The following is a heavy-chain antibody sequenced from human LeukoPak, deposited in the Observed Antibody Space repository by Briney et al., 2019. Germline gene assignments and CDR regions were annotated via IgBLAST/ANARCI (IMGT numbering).Heavy chain of an antibody. J-gene: IGHJ3*01. D-gene: IGHD5-18*01. CDR3: ATYVDTVRYDAFDV. Sequence: GGSLRLSCATSGFTFSAYSMSWVRQAPGKGLEWVSHITRPGTTIYYAESVRGRFSISRDNAKNSLYLQMNSLRAEDTAVYYCATYVDTVRYDAFDVWGQGTMVTVSS. V-gene: IGHV3-48*01. CDR2: ITRPGTTI. CDR1: GFTFSAYS.